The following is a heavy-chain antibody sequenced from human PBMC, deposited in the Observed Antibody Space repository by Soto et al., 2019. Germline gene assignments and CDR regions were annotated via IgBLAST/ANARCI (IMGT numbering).Heavy chain of an antibody. CDR2: IDPSDSYT. Sequence: ESLKISCKGSGYSFTSYWISWVRQMPGKGLEWMGRIDPSDSYTNYSPSFQGHVTISADKSISTAYLQWSSLKASDTAMYYCARALPPPAAAGTNYYGMDVWGQGTTVTVSS. J-gene: IGHJ6*02. CDR1: GYSFTSYW. D-gene: IGHD6-13*01. CDR3: ARALPPPAAAGTNYYGMDV. V-gene: IGHV5-10-1*01.